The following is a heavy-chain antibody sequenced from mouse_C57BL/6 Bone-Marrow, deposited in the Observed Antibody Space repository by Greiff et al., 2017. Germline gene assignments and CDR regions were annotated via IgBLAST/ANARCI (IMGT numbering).Heavy chain of an antibody. V-gene: IGHV1-81*01. J-gene: IGHJ2*01. CDR2: IYPRCGNT. CDR3: ARGRLLLRR. CDR1: GYTFTSYG. D-gene: IGHD1-1*01. Sequence: VQLQQSGAELARPGASVKLSCKASGYTFTSYGISWVKQRTGQGLEWIGEIYPRCGNTNYNEKFKGKATLTADKSSSTAYMELRSLTSEDSAVYFCARGRLLLRRWGQGTTLTVSS.